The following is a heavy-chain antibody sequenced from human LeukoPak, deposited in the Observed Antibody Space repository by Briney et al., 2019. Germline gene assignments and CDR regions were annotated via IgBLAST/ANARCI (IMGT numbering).Heavy chain of an antibody. V-gene: IGHV4-4*07. J-gene: IGHJ5*02. D-gene: IGHD3-10*01. CDR1: GGSISSYY. CDR2: IYSSGST. CDR3: ARDSGTTGEVKFDP. Sequence: SETLSLTYTVSGGSISSYYWGWIRQPAGKGLEWIGRIYSSGSTDYNPSLKSRVTMSVDTSKNKFSLKLSSVTAADTAVYYCARDSGTTGEVKFDPWGQGTLVTVSS.